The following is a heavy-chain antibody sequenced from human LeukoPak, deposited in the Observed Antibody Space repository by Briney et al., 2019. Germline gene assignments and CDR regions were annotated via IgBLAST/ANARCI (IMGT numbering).Heavy chain of an antibody. D-gene: IGHD6-19*01. CDR3: ARHLSSASHVFDV. CDR1: GGSISRYC. J-gene: IGHJ3*01. CDR2: IYYSGST. Sequence: SETLSLTCNVSGGSISRYCWSWIRQSPGKGLEWIGYIYYSGSTNYNPSLESRVTISIDTSKNQFSLELTTVTAADTAVYYCARHLSSASHVFDVWGQGTMVTVS. V-gene: IGHV4-59*08.